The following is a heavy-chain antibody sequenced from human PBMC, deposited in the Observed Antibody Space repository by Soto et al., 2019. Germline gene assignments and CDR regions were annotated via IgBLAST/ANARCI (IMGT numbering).Heavy chain of an antibody. CDR3: AGGFGSPEY. CDR1: GFTFSDYW. V-gene: IGHV3-7*01. Sequence: GGSLRLSCVASGFTFSDYWMNWVRQAPGKGLEWVASIKQDGTEKFYVDSVKGRFTISRDDARNSVYLQMNSLRADDTAVYYCAGGFGSPEYWGPGSSVTVSS. J-gene: IGHJ4*02. D-gene: IGHD3-10*01. CDR2: IKQDGTEK.